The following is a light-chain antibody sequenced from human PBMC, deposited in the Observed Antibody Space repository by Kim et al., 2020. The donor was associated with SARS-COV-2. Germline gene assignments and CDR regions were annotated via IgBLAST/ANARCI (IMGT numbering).Light chain of an antibody. CDR2: DVS. J-gene: IGKJ5*01. CDR1: QTISNNY. Sequence: PGESATLSCGASQTISNNYLAWYQQKPGLAPRLLIYDVSNRATGIPDRFSGSGSGTDFTLTISRLEPEDFAVYYCQQYGSSPPITFGQGTRLEIK. V-gene: IGKV3D-20*01. CDR3: QQYGSSPPIT.